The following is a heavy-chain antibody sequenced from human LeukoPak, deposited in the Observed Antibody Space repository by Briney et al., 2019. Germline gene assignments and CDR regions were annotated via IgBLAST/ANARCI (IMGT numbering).Heavy chain of an antibody. D-gene: IGHD6-19*01. CDR2: INHSGST. V-gene: IGHV4-34*01. CDR3: ARGEEYSSGWYYYYYGVDV. CDR1: GGSFSGYY. Sequence: SETLSLTCAVYGGSFSGYYWSWIRQPPGKGLEWIGEINHSGSTNYNPSLKSRVTISVDTSKNQFSLKLSSVTAADTAVYYCARGEEYSSGWYYYYYGVDVWGQGTTVTVSS. J-gene: IGHJ6*02.